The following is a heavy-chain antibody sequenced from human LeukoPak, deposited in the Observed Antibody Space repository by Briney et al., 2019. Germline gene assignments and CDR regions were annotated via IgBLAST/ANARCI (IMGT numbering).Heavy chain of an antibody. D-gene: IGHD2-21*02. CDR2: IDAGATST. CDR3: VRGRLLRSTKYFDY. CDR1: GFPVNKYE. V-gene: IGHV3-48*03. Sequence: PGGSPRLSCAASGFPVNKYELHWVRQAPGKGLEWVSYIDAGATSTNYADSVWGRFTHSRDNAQNSVLLQMNSLRDEDTAVYYCVRGRLLRSTKYFDYWGQGALVTVSS. J-gene: IGHJ4*02.